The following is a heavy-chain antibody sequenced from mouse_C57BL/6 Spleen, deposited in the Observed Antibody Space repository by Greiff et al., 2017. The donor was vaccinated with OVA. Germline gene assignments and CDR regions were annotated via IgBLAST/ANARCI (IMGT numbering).Heavy chain of an antibody. Sequence: QVQLQQPGAELVKPGASVKLSCKASGYTFTSYWMQWVKQRPGQGLEWIGEIDPSDSYTNYNQKFKGKATLPVDTSSNTAYMQLSSLTSEDSAVYYCASQTTGAPDFDFWGTGTTVTVSS. CDR3: ASQTTGAPDFDF. V-gene: IGHV1-50*01. CDR1: GYTFTSYW. J-gene: IGHJ1*03. D-gene: IGHD1-1*01. CDR2: IDPSDSYT.